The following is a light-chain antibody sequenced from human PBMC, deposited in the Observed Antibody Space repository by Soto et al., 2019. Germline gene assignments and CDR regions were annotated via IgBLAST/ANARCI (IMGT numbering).Light chain of an antibody. CDR1: QSVSSSY. CDR3: QQFGSSPRYS. CDR2: GAS. V-gene: IGKV3-20*01. Sequence: EIVLTQSPGTLSLSPGDRATLSCRASQSVSSSYLAWYQQKPGQAPRLLIYGASSRATGIPDRFSGSGSGTDFTLTISRLEPEDLAVYYCQQFGSSPRYSFGQGTKLEIK. J-gene: IGKJ2*03.